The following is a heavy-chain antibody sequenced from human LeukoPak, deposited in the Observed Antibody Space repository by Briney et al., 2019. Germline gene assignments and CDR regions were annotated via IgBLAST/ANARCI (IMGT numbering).Heavy chain of an antibody. CDR2: INHSGST. CDR3: ARGRGHYDILTGYYKSWFDP. Sequence: PSQTLSLTCAVSGGSISSGSYSWSWIRQPPGKGLEWIGEINHSGSTNYNPSLKSRVTISVDTSKNQFSLKLSSVTAADTAVYYCARGRGHYDILTGYYKSWFDPWGQGTLVTVSS. V-gene: IGHV4-30-2*01. CDR1: GGSISSGSYS. J-gene: IGHJ5*02. D-gene: IGHD3-9*01.